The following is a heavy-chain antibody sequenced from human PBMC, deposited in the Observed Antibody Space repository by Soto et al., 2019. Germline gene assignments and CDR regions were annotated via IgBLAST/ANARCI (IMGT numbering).Heavy chain of an antibody. J-gene: IGHJ6*03. CDR1: GFTFSSYA. CDR3: ARGAAGYYYMDV. V-gene: IGHV3-23*01. D-gene: IGHD6-25*01. Sequence: GGSLRLSCAASGFTFSSYAMSWVRQAPGKGLEWVSAVKGNGSSTDYADSVKGRFTISRDNAKNTVYLQMNSLGAEDTGLYYCARGAAGYYYMDVWGRGTTVTVSS. CDR2: VKGNGSST.